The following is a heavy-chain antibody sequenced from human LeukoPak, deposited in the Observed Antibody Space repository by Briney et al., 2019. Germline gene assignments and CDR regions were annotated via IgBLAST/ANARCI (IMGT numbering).Heavy chain of an antibody. Sequence: ASVKVSCKTSGYAFTSYYIHWLRQAPGQRFEWMGWSDPKSGATKYEHFQGRVTMTRDTSISTAYMELSRLTSDDTAVYYCARGNFYDNKGYSPELRYWGQGTLVTVSS. CDR2: SDPKSGAT. CDR1: GYAFTSYY. V-gene: IGHV1-2*02. CDR3: ARGNFYDNKGYSPELRY. J-gene: IGHJ4*02. D-gene: IGHD3-10*01.